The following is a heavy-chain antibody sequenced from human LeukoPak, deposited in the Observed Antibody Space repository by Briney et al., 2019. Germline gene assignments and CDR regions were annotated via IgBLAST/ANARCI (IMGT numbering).Heavy chain of an antibody. J-gene: IGHJ1*01. CDR3: ARDDCTNGVCYSDGYFQH. CDR1: GGSISSYY. CDR2: IYTSGRT. D-gene: IGHD2-8*01. V-gene: IGHV4-4*07. Sequence: SETLSLTCTVSGGSISSYYWSWIRQPAGKGLEWIGRIYTSGRTNYTPSLKSRVTMSVDTSKNQFSLKLSSVTAADTAVYYCARDDCTNGVCYSDGYFQHWGQGTLVTVSS.